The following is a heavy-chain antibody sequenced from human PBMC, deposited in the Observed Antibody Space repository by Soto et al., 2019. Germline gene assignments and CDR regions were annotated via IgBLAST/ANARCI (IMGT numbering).Heavy chain of an antibody. CDR1: GFTFSDYY. CDR3: ARDVAARRKTSRFDP. CDR2: ISSSGSTI. V-gene: IGHV3-11*01. J-gene: IGHJ5*02. Sequence: GGSLRLSCAASGFTFSDYYMSWIRQAPGKGLEWVSYISSSGSTIYYADSVKGRFTISRDNAKNSLYLQMNSLRAEDTAVYYCARDVAARRKTSRFDPWGQGTLVTVSS.